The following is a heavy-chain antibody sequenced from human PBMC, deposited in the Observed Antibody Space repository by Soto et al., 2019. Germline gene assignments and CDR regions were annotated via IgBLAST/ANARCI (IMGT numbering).Heavy chain of an antibody. D-gene: IGHD6-13*01. V-gene: IGHV3-7*03. CDR2: IKQDGSEK. CDR3: ARALSSSWYSSDAFDI. CDR1: GFTFSSYW. J-gene: IGHJ3*02. Sequence: GGSLRLSCAASGFTFSSYWMSWVRQAPGKGLEWVANIKQDGSEKYYVDSVKGRFTISRDNAKNSLYLQMNSLRAEDTAVYYRARALSSSWYSSDAFDIWGQGTMVT.